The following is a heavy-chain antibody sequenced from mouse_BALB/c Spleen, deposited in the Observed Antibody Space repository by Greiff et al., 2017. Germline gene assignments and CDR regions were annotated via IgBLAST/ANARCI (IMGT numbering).Heavy chain of an antibody. CDR2: ISSGSSTI. D-gene: IGHD1-1*01. CDR1: GFTFSSFG. CDR3: ARGYYYGSSYYAMDY. V-gene: IGHV5-17*02. Sequence: EVQVVESGGGLVQPGGSRKLSCAASGFTFSSFGMHWVRQAPEKGLEWVAYISSGSSTIYYADTVKGRFTISRDNPKNTLFLQMTSLRSEDTAMYYCARGYYYGSSYYAMDYWGQGTSVTVSS. J-gene: IGHJ4*01.